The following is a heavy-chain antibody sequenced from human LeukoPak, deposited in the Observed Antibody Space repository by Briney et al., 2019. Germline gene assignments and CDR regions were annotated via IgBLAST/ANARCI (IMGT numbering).Heavy chain of an antibody. J-gene: IGHJ4*02. CDR2: IKRDGSEK. CDR1: GFTFSSYW. D-gene: IGHD5-18*01. V-gene: IGHV3-7*01. Sequence: PAGTLSLSCAASGFTFSSYWMSWVRQAPGKGLEWVAYIKRDGSEKYHVDSVKGRFTITRDNAKNSLYLQMNSLRDEDTAVYYCAREGYISGYGVIDYWGQGTLVTVSS. CDR3: AREGYISGYGVIDY.